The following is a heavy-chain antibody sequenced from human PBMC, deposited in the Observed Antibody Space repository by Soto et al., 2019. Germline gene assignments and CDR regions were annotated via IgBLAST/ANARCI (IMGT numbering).Heavy chain of an antibody. V-gene: IGHV1-18*01. CDR3: ARDSIAACFAPNYYYYYGMDV. CDR1: GYTFTSYG. J-gene: IGHJ6*02. CDR2: ISAYNGNT. Sequence: QVQLVQSGAEVKKPGASVKVSCKASGYTFTSYGISWVRQAPGQGLEWMGWISAYNGNTNYAQKLQGRVTMTTDTSTSTAYMELRSLRSDDTAVYYCARDSIAACFAPNYYYYYGMDVWGQGTTVTVSS. D-gene: IGHD6-6*01.